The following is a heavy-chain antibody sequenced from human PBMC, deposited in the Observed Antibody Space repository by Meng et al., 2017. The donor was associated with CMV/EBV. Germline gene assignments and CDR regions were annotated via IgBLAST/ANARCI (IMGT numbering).Heavy chain of an antibody. CDR3: ARIIAAAGVPDYYYYGMDV. D-gene: IGHD6-13*01. CDR1: GFTFSSYS. J-gene: IGHJ6*02. CDR2: ISSSSSYI. Sequence: GESLKISCAASGFTFSSYSMNWVRQAPGKGLEWVSSISSSSSYIYYADSVKGRFTISRDNAKNSLYLQMNSLRAEDTAVYYCARIIAAAGVPDYYYYGMDVWGQGTTVTVS. V-gene: IGHV3-21*01.